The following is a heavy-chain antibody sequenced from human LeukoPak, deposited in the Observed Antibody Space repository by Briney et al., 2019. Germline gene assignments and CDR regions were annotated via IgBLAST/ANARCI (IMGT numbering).Heavy chain of an antibody. CDR2: ISNSGSTI. J-gene: IGHJ6*03. D-gene: IGHD1-1*01. CDR3: AREGIGRYYYYYYMDV. Sequence: GGSLRLSCAASGFTFSTYEMNWVRQAPGKGLEWVSYISNSGSTIYYADSVKGRFTISRGNAKNSLYLQMNSLRAEDTAVYYCAREGIGRYYYYYYMDVWGKGTTVTISS. CDR1: GFTFSTYE. V-gene: IGHV3-48*03.